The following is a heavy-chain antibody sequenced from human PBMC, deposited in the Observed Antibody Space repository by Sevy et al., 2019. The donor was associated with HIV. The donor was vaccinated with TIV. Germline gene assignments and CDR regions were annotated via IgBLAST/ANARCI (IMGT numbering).Heavy chain of an antibody. CDR3: ARSPRDIVVVPAALDAFDI. Sequence: SETLSLTCTVSGGSISSGDYYWSWIRQPPGKGLEWIGYIYYSGSTYYNPSLKSRVTISVDTSKNQFSRKLSSVTAADTAVYYCARSPRDIVVVPAALDAFDIWGQGTMVTVSS. V-gene: IGHV4-30-4*01. CDR1: GGSISSGDYY. CDR2: IYYSGST. D-gene: IGHD2-2*01. J-gene: IGHJ3*02.